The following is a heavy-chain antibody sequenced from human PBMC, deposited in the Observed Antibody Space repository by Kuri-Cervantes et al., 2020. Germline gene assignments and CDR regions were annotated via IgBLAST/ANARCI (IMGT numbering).Heavy chain of an antibody. V-gene: IGHV1-58*01. Sequence: SVKVSCKASGFTFTSSAVQWVRQARGQRLEWIGWIVVGSGNTNYAQKFQERVTITRDMSTSTAYMELSSLRSEDTAVYYCARSVWGYYYYYMDVWGKGTTVTVS. D-gene: IGHD5/OR15-5a*01. CDR3: ARSVWGYYYYYMDV. CDR2: IVVGSGNT. CDR1: GFTFTSSA. J-gene: IGHJ6*03.